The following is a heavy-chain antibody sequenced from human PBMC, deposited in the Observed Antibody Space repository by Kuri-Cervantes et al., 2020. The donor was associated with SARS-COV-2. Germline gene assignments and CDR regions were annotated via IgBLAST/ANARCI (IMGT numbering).Heavy chain of an antibody. CDR3: AKVEMASTGGFDY. V-gene: IGHV3-30-3*01. CDR1: GFTFSSYP. CDR2: ISYDGSKK. D-gene: IGHD5-24*01. J-gene: IGHJ4*02. Sequence: GGSLRLSCAASGFTFSSYPMHWVRQAPGKGLEWVAVISYDGSKKYYADSVKGRFTISRDNSKNTLYLQMNSLRAEDTAVYYCAKVEMASTGGFDYWGQGTLVTVSS.